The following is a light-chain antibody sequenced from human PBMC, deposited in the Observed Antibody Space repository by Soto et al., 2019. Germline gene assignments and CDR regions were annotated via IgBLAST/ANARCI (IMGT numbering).Light chain of an antibody. J-gene: IGLJ2*01. CDR2: GTT. V-gene: IGLV7-43*01. CDR1: TRAVTNGNF. Sequence: QAVVTQEPSLTVSPGGTVTLTCTSSTRAVTNGNFPNWFQQKPGQAPRALIYGTTNKHSWTPARFSGSLLGGKAALTLSGVQPEDEADYYCLLYFGGAQPWVFGGGTQLTVL. CDR3: LLYFGGAQPWV.